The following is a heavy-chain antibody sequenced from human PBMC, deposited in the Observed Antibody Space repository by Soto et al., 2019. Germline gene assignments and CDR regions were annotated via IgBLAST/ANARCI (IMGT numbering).Heavy chain of an antibody. CDR2: MSGAGGSI. V-gene: IGHV3-23*01. J-gene: IGHJ5*02. Sequence: PGGSLRLSCAGSGFSFGSYAMGWVRQAPGKGLEWVSVMSGAGGSIFYAESFKGRFTISRDNSRNTLYLQMNSLRAEDTAVYYCARDRGVVVVPAASSHPLVFDPWGQGTLVTVSS. CDR1: GFSFGSYA. CDR3: ARDRGVVVVPAASSHPLVFDP. D-gene: IGHD2-2*01.